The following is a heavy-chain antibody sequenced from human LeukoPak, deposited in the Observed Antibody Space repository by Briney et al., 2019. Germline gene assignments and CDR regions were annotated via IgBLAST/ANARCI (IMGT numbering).Heavy chain of an antibody. V-gene: IGHV3-11*04. CDR3: ARDELPYYYDSSGAFDI. CDR2: ISRSGSTI. J-gene: IGHJ3*02. Sequence: GGSLRLSWAASGFTFSDYYMSWLRQAPGEGLEWVSYISRSGSTIYYAGSVKDRFTISRDKAKNSQYLQMNSLRAEDTAVYYCARDELPYYYDSSGAFDIWGQGTMVTVSS. CDR1: GFTFSDYY. D-gene: IGHD3-22*01.